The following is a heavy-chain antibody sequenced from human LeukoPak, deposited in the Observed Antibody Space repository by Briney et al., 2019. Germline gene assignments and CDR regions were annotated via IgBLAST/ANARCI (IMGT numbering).Heavy chain of an antibody. CDR1: GFTFSSFA. D-gene: IGHD6-19*01. V-gene: IGHV3-30*04. CDR2: ISHDGSTK. Sequence: PGGSLRLSCAASGFTFSSFALHWVRQAPGKGLEWAAVISHDGSTKYYGDSVKGRFTISRDNSKNTLYLQLNSLRAEDTAVYYCATQALAVAGTEYYFDYWGQGALVTVFS. CDR3: ATQALAVAGTEYYFDY. J-gene: IGHJ4*02.